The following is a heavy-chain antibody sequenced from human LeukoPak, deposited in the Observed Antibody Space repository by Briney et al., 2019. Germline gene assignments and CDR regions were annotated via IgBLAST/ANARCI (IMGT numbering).Heavy chain of an antibody. V-gene: IGHV1-18*01. CDR3: AREMYSSSFDY. D-gene: IGHD6-13*01. CDR1: GYTFTSYG. CDR2: ISAYNGNT. J-gene: IGHJ4*02. Sequence: ASVKVSCKASGYTFTSYGISWVRRAPGQGLEWMGWISAYNGNTNYAQKLQGRVTMTTDTSTSTAHMELRSLRSDDTAVYYCAREMYSSSFDYWGQGTLVTVSS.